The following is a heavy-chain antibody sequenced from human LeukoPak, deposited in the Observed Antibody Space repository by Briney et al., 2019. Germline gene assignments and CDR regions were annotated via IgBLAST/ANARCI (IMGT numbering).Heavy chain of an antibody. CDR1: GFTFDDYA. J-gene: IGHJ4*02. D-gene: IGHD5-18*01. V-gene: IGHV3-43*02. CDR2: ISGDGGST. Sequence: GGSLRLSCAASGFTFDDYAMHWVRQAPGKGLEWVSLISGDGGSTYYADSVKGRFTISRDNSKNSLYLQMNSLRTEDTALYYCAKDIWLDTAIVTIGWDFDYWGQGTLVTVSS. CDR3: AKDIWLDTAIVTIGWDFDY.